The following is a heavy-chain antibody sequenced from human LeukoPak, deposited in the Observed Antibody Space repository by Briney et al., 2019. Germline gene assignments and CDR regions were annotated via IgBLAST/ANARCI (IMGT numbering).Heavy chain of an antibody. CDR2: FDPEDGEDGET. CDR1: GYSLLEVS. J-gene: IGHJ4*02. D-gene: IGHD5-12*01. V-gene: IGHV1-24*01. Sequence: ASVKVSCKVSGYSLLEVSMHWVRQAPGKGLEWVGSFDPEDGEDGETHYAQKLQGRVTMTEDASTDTAYMELKSLRSEDTAVYYCAMTDRYAGLPFDYWGQGTLVTVSS. CDR3: AMTDRYAGLPFDY.